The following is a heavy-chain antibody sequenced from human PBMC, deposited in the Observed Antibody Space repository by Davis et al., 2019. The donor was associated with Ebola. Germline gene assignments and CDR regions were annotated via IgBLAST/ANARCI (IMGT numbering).Heavy chain of an antibody. J-gene: IGHJ4*02. CDR2: IREKASSYTT. D-gene: IGHD3-10*01. CDR1: GFTFSDYY. CDR3: TTHEWFGVDY. V-gene: IGHV3-72*01. Sequence: GESLKISCAASGFTFSDYYMDWVRQAPGKGLEWVGRIREKASSYTTEYAESVKGRFTISRDDSKTTLFLQMNSLKTEDTAVYHCTTHEWFGVDYWGQGTLVTVSS.